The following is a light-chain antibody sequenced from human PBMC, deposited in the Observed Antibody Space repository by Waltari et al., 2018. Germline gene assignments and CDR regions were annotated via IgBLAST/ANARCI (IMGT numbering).Light chain of an antibody. CDR3: MQGIHRPWT. CDR1: ESLVSSDGNTY. Sequence: DVVMTQSPLSLPVTLGQAASISCRSSESLVSSDGNTYFNWFYQRPGQPPRRLFYKVSNRDSGVPDRFSGSGSGTDFTLTISRVEAEDVGVYYCMQGIHRPWTFGQGTKVEIK. V-gene: IGKV2-30*01. CDR2: KVS. J-gene: IGKJ1*01.